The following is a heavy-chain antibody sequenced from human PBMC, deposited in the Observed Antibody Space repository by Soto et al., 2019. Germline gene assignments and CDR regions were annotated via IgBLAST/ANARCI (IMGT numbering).Heavy chain of an antibody. D-gene: IGHD5-12*01. CDR3: ARHAGFWLPRAMDY. CDR2: IKQDGSEK. V-gene: IGHV3-7*04. CDR1: GFTFSSYW. Sequence: PGGSLRLSCAASGFTFSSYWMSWVRQAPGKGLEWVANIKQDGSEKNYVDSVKGRFTISRDNAENSLYLQMNSLRVEDTAVYFCARHAGFWLPRAMDYWGQGTLVTVSS. J-gene: IGHJ4*02.